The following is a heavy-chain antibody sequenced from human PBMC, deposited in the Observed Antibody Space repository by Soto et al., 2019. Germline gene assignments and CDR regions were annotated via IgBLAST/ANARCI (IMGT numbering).Heavy chain of an antibody. V-gene: IGHV1-18*01. CDR2: ISTSNGYT. D-gene: IGHD3-3*01. CDR3: ARDRSFALLEWSPSDSYGMDV. CDR1: GYRISVYV. J-gene: IGHJ6*02. Sequence: VKVSCKASGYRISVYVIGWVRQAPGQGLEWMGWISTSNGYTNYAQKFQGRVSMTTDTSTNTAYMEVRSLRSDDTAFYFCARDRSFALLEWSPSDSYGMDVWGQGTSVTVSS.